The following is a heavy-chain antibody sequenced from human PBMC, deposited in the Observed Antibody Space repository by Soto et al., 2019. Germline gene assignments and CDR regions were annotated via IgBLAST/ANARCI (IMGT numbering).Heavy chain of an antibody. CDR1: GFTFNAYT. V-gene: IGHV3-43*01. D-gene: IGHD3-9*01. CDR3: AKDSYDILTEQMRYFAS. Sequence: GGSLRLSCAASGFTFNAYTMHWVRQSPGKRLEWVSLISWDGGITYYGDSVKGRFTVSRDNSDNSPSLQMTSLRSDDIAFYYCAKDSYDILTEQMRYFASWYQ. CDR2: ISWDGGIT. J-gene: IGHJ4*01.